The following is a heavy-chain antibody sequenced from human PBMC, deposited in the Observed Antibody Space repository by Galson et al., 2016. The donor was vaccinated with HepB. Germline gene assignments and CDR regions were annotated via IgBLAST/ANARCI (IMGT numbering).Heavy chain of an antibody. CDR3: MRERGYQDSSNYHPQ. Sequence: SVKVSCKASGGTFKSFAISWVRQVPGQGLEWMGEINPFYGGIESAPKFQDRVTLTADESTRTGYMELRSLRSEDTAVYYCMRERGYQDSSNYHPQWGQGTLVTVSS. D-gene: IGHD3-22*01. CDR1: GGTFKSFA. V-gene: IGHV1-69*13. J-gene: IGHJ4*02. CDR2: INPFYGGI.